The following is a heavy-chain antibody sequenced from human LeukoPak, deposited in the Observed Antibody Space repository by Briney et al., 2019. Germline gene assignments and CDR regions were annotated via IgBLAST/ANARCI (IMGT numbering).Heavy chain of an antibody. J-gene: IGHJ6*03. D-gene: IGHD1-14*01. V-gene: IGHV3-21*01. CDR1: GFTFSSYS. Sequence: GGSLRLSCAASGFTFSSYSMNWVRQAPGKGLEWVSSISSSSSYIYYADSVKGRFTISRDNSKNTLYLQMNSLMTEDTAVYYCAKTGFRWGHYFYYMDGWGKGTTVTVSS. CDR2: ISSSSSYI. CDR3: AKTGFRWGHYFYYMDG.